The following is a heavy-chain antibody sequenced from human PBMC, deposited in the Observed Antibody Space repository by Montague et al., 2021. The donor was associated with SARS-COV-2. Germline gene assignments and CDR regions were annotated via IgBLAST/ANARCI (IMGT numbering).Heavy chain of an antibody. Sequence: PALVKPTQTLTLTCTLSGFSLSTSGMRASWIRQPPGKALEWLARIDWDDDKFYSTSLKTRLTISKDTSKNQVVLTMTNMDPVDTATYYCARSYYDILTNYYDAFDIWGQGTMATVSS. CDR1: GFSLSTSGMR. J-gene: IGHJ3*02. CDR3: ARSYYDILTNYYDAFDI. D-gene: IGHD3-9*01. CDR2: IDWDDDK. V-gene: IGHV2-70*04.